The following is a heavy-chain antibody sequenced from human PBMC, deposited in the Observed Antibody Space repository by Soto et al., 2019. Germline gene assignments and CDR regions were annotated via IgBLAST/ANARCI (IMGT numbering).Heavy chain of an antibody. D-gene: IGHD3-3*01. CDR2: ISGSRGST. J-gene: IGHJ6*02. V-gene: IGHV3-23*01. CDR1: GFTFSSSA. Sequence: GGSMRLASAAFGFTFSSSAMSGFCQAPGKGLEWVAAISGSRGSTYYADSVNGRSTITTDNSKNTMFPQINSLRTDDTALYYCAKASSFRFACITIFGVVIPPNGMDVWGQGTTVTVSS. CDR3: AKASSFRFACITIFGVVIPPNGMDV.